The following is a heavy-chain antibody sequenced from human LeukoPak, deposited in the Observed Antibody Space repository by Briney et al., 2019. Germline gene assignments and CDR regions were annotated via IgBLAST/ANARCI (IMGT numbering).Heavy chain of an antibody. CDR3: AREEATGNGPAALDY. CDR2: ISAYNGNT. CDR1: GYTFTSYG. Sequence: ASVKVSCKASGYTFTSYGISWVRQAPGQGLEWMGWISAYNGNTNYAQKLQGRVTMTTDTSTSTAYMELRSLRSDDTAVYYCAREEATGNGPAALDYWGQGTLVTVSS. J-gene: IGHJ4*02. V-gene: IGHV1-18*01. D-gene: IGHD2-8*01.